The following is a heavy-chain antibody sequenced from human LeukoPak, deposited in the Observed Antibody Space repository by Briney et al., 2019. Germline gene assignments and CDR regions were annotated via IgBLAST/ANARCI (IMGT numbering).Heavy chain of an antibody. Sequence: ASVKVSCKASGYTFTDYDIHWLRQAPGQGLEAMGWINRNSGGTKSPQKFQGRITMTRDTSISTVHMELSSLRSDDTAVYYCAGTCPRDGYNGPCYWGQGTLVTVSS. V-gene: IGHV1-2*02. D-gene: IGHD5-24*01. CDR2: INRNSGGT. CDR1: GYTFTDYD. J-gene: IGHJ4*02. CDR3: AGTCPRDGYNGPCY.